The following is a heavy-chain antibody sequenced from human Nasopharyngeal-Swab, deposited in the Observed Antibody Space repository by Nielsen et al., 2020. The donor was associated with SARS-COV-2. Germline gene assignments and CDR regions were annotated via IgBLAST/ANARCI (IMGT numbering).Heavy chain of an antibody. V-gene: IGHV4-34*01. Sequence: SETLSLTCAVYGGSFSGYYWSWIRQSPGKGLEWIGEINHSGSINYNLSLKSRVTISVEMSKNQFSLKLSSVTAADTAVYYCARGRGITVTTPSPVFDYWGQGTLVTVSS. CDR3: ARGRGITVTTPSPVFDY. D-gene: IGHD1-20*01. CDR1: GGSFSGYY. CDR2: INHSGSI. J-gene: IGHJ4*02.